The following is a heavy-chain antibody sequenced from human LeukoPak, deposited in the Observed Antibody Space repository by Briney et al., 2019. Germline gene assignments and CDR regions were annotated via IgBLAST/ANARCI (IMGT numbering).Heavy chain of an antibody. Sequence: SQTLSLTCTVSGGSISSGGYYWSWIRQHPGKGLEWIGYIYYSGSTYYNPSLKSRVTISADTSKNQFSLKLSSVTAADTAVYYCARGMRAAAAGYFDYWGQGTLVTVSS. CDR2: IYYSGST. V-gene: IGHV4-31*03. J-gene: IGHJ4*02. CDR3: ARGMRAAAAGYFDY. CDR1: GGSISSGGYY. D-gene: IGHD6-13*01.